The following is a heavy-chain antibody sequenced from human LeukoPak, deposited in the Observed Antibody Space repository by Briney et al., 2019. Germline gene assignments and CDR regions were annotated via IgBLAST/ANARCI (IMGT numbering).Heavy chain of an antibody. CDR2: VSAYNGNT. J-gene: IGHJ5*02. CDR3: ARDLTTVTIWMSGWFDP. D-gene: IGHD4-17*01. CDR1: GYTFTSYG. V-gene: IGHV1-18*01. Sequence: ASVKVSCKASGYTFTSYGISWVRQAPGQGLEWMGWVSAYNGNTNYAQKLQGRVTMTTDTSTSTAYMELRSLRSDDTAVYYCARDLTTVTIWMSGWFDPWGQGTLVTVSS.